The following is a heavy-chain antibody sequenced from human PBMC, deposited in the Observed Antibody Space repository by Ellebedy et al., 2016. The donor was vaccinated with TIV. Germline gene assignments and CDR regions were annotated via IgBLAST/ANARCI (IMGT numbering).Heavy chain of an antibody. J-gene: IGHJ4*02. V-gene: IGHV4-30-2*06. D-gene: IGHD4-17*01. CDR1: GGSISSGGYS. Sequence: SETLSLXXAVSGGSISSGGYSWSWIRQSPGKGLEWIGNIYYSGSTYYNPSLRSRVTISIDRSKNQFSLRLSSVTAADTAVYYCAARGPTGSFENWGQGTLVTVSS. CDR2: IYYSGST. CDR3: AARGPTGSFEN.